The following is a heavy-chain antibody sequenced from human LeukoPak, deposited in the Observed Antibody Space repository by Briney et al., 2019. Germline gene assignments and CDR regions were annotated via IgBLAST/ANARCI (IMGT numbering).Heavy chain of an antibody. V-gene: IGHV4-59*01. CDR2: IYYSGST. CDR3: ARNLLTGLGPLYYMDV. D-gene: IGHD3-9*01. Sequence: SETLSLTCTVSGGSISSYYWSWIRQPPGKGLEWIGYIYYSGSTNYNPYLKSRVTISVDTSKNQFSLKLSSVTAADTAVYYCARNLLTGLGPLYYMDVWGKGTTVTISS. CDR1: GGSISSYY. J-gene: IGHJ6*03.